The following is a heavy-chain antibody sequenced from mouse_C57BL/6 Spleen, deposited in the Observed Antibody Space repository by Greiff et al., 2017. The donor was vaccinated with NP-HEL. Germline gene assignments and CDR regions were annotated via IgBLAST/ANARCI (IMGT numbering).Heavy chain of an antibody. J-gene: IGHJ3*01. Sequence: VKLQESGPELVKPGASVKISCKASGYAFSSSWMNWVKQRPGKGLEWIGRIYPGDGDTNYNGKFKGKATLTADKSSSTAYMQLSSLTSEDSAVDFCAKGLLYYYGSSVYWGQGTLVTVSA. CDR2: IYPGDGDT. D-gene: IGHD1-1*01. V-gene: IGHV1-82*01. CDR3: AKGLLYYYGSSVY. CDR1: GYAFSSSW.